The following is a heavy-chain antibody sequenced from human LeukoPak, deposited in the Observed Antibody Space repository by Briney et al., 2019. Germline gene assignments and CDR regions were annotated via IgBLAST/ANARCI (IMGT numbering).Heavy chain of an antibody. CDR1: GYTFTSYG. CDR3: ARVRGAPREYCSGGSCYSGYYYYMDV. V-gene: IGHV1-18*01. Sequence: ASVKVSCKASGYTFTSYGISWVRQAPGQGLEWMGWISAYNGNTNYAQKLQGRVTMTTDTSTSTAYMELRSLRSDDTAVYYCARVRGAPREYCSGGSCYSGYYYYMDVWGKGTTVTISS. J-gene: IGHJ6*03. D-gene: IGHD2-15*01. CDR2: ISAYNGNT.